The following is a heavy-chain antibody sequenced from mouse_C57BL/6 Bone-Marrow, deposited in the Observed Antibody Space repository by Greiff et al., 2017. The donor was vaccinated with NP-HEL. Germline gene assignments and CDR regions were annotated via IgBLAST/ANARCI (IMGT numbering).Heavy chain of an antibody. CDR1: GYTFTDYY. Sequence: EVQLQQSGPELVKPGASVKISCKASGYTFTDYYMNWVKQSHGKSLEWIGDINPNNGGTSYNQKFKGKATLTVDKSSSTAYLELRSLTSEDSAVYYCARYTLYYDYEGYFDVWGTGTTVTVTS. CDR3: ARYTLYYDYEGYFDV. CDR2: INPNNGGT. D-gene: IGHD2-4*01. V-gene: IGHV1-26*01. J-gene: IGHJ1*03.